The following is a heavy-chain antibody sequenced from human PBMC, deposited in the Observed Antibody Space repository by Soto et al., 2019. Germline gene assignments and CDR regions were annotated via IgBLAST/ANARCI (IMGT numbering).Heavy chain of an antibody. D-gene: IGHD2-8*01. CDR3: ARRALPQCINGVCYKDGFWDY. CDR1: GGSVSSGGYY. CDR2: IYYSGTT. Sequence: PSETLSLTCPVSGGSVSSGGYYWSWIRQHPGTGLEWIGYIYYSGTTYFNPSLKSRASISLDTSKNEFSLKLTSVTAADTAVYYCARRALPQCINGVCYKDGFWDYWGQGALVTVS. V-gene: IGHV4-31*03. J-gene: IGHJ4*02.